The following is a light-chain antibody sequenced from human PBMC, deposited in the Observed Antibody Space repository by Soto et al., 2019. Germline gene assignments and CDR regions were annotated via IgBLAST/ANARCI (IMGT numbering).Light chain of an antibody. V-gene: IGLV2-14*01. J-gene: IGLJ1*01. CDR1: SSDVGGYSY. CDR2: EVS. Sequence: QSALTQPASVSGSPGQSITISCTGTSSDVGGYSYVSWYQHHPGKAPKLIPYEVSDRPSGISNRFSGSKSGNTASLTISGLQAEDEADYYCSSHTSSGTVFGAGTKVTVL. CDR3: SSHTSSGTV.